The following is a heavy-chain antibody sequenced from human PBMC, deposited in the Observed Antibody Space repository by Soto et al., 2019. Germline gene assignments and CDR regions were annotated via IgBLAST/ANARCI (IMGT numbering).Heavy chain of an antibody. V-gene: IGHV3-23*01. J-gene: IGHJ3*02. CDR3: AKATATGGGAFDI. CDR2: ILVGGST. CDR1: GFTCSGYD. Sequence: GGSLRLSCAASGFTCSGYDMSWVRQAPGKGLEWVSTILVGGSTHYPDSVKGRFTISRDNSKNTVFLQMNSLTAGDTAVYYCAKATATGGGAFDICGQGTVVT. D-gene: IGHD2-8*02.